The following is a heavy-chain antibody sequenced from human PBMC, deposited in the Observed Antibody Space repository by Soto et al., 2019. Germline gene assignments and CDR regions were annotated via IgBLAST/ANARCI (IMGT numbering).Heavy chain of an antibody. D-gene: IGHD2-15*01. CDR3: ARHFDCSGGSRYSEYFAVGNWFDP. J-gene: IGHJ5*02. V-gene: IGHV4-39*01. CDR1: GGSISSGRYY. CDR2: IYYSGST. Sequence: SETLSLTCIVSGGSISSGRYYWGWIRQPPGKGLEWIGSIYYSGSTYSNPSLKSRVTISVDTSKNQFSLRLNSVTAADTAVYYCARHFDCSGGSRYSEYFAVGNWFDPWSQGTLVTVSS.